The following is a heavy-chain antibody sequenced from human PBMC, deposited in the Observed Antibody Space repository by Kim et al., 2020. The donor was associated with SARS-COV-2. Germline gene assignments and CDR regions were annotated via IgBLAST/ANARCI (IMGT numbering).Heavy chain of an antibody. Sequence: GGSLRLSCAASGFTFSSYAMSWVRQAPGKGLEWVSAISGSGGSTYYADSVKGRFTISRDNSKNTLYLQMNSLRAEDTAVYYCAKFLSWYDSGYDVALDYWGQGTLVTVSS. CDR3: AKFLSWYDSGYDVALDY. D-gene: IGHD5-12*01. V-gene: IGHV3-23*01. CDR2: ISGSGGST. CDR1: GFTFSSYA. J-gene: IGHJ4*02.